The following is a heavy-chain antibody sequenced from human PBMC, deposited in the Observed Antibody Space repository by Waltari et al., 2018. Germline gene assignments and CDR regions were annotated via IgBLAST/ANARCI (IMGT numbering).Heavy chain of an antibody. CDR1: GFTFSNYA. D-gene: IGHD3-16*01. CDR3: ARVHSLGQYDSNGQESNFDH. CDR2: ISGVVIKT. V-gene: IGHV3-23*01. J-gene: IGHJ4*02. Sequence: EVQLLESGGGLVQTGGSLRLSCLASGFTFSNYAMTWVRQGPGKGVDWISAISGVVIKTFYSDSGKVRFTISRDNSKNTLYLQMNSLRAEDTAVYSCARVHSLGQYDSNGQESNFDHWGQGALVTVSS.